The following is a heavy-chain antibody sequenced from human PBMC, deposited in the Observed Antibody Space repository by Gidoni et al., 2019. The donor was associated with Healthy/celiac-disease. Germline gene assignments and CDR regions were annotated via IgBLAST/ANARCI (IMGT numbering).Heavy chain of an antibody. Sequence: EVQLVASGGGLVKPGGSLRLSCAASGFTFRSYSMNWVRQAPGKGLEWVSSISSSSSYIYYADSVKGRFTISRDNAKNSLYLQMNSLRAEDTAVYYCARPGNFWSGYYIGTYYYYYGMDVWGQGTTVTVSS. J-gene: IGHJ6*02. CDR1: GFTFRSYS. V-gene: IGHV3-21*01. CDR3: ARPGNFWSGYYIGTYYYYYGMDV. D-gene: IGHD3-3*01. CDR2: ISSSSSYI.